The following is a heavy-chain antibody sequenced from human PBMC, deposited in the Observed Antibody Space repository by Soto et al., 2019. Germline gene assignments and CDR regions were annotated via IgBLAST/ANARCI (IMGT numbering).Heavy chain of an antibody. V-gene: IGHV4-39*01. CDR3: ARGFGRYHFDY. J-gene: IGHJ4*02. Sequence: PSETLSLTCTVSGGSISSSDSYWGWIRQPPGKGLEWIGSFHYSGSTYYNPSLKSRVTISVDTSKNQLSLRVTSVTAADTAVYYCARGFGRYHFDYSGQGTLVTVSS. D-gene: IGHD3-16*01. CDR1: GGSISSSDSY. CDR2: FHYSGST.